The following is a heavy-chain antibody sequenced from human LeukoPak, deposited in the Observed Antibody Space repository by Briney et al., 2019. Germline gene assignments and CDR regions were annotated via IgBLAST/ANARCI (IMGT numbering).Heavy chain of an antibody. CDR1: GGSISSSSYY. D-gene: IGHD5-12*01. J-gene: IGHJ6*03. CDR3: ASGYDLGLYYYYMDV. CDR2: IYYSGST. V-gene: IGHV4-39*01. Sequence: SETLSLTCTVSGGSISSSSYYWGWIRQSPGKGLERIGSIYYSGSTYYNPSLKSRVTISVDTSKNQFSLKLSSVTAADTAVYYCASGYDLGLYYYYMDVWGKGTTVTVSS.